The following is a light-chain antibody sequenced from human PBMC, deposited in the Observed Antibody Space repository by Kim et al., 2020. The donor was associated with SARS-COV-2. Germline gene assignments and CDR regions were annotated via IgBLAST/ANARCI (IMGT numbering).Light chain of an antibody. V-gene: IGKV3-20*01. J-gene: IGKJ2*01. CDR3: QQYGSAPDT. CDR1: RSVSGNY. Sequence: DIVMTQSPGTLSVSPGERATLSCRASRSVSGNYLAWFKQKPGQAPRLLIYGATSRATGIPDKFSGSGSGTDFTLTISRLEPDDIAVYYCQQYGSAPDTFGPGTKLEI. CDR2: GAT.